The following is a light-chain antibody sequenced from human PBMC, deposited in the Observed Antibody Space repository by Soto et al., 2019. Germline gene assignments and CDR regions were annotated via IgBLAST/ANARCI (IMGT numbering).Light chain of an antibody. CDR1: SGHSNYA. CDR2: VNSGGSH. CDR3: KTWGTGSYIVV. J-gene: IGLJ7*01. V-gene: IGLV4-69*01. Sequence: QSVLTQSPSASASLGASVKLTCTLSSGHSNYAIAWHQRQPEKCPRFLMKVNSGGSHIKGDGIPDRFSVSSSGAERYLFISSGQSEDESDDYCKTWGTGSYIVVFGGCTQLTVL.